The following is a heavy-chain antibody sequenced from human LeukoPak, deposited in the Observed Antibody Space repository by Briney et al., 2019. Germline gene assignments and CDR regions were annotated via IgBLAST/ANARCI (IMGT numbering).Heavy chain of an antibody. J-gene: IGHJ3*02. V-gene: IGHV3-7*01. CDR2: IKQDGSEK. CDR3: VREESGNYDSSGYDAFDI. CDR1: GFTFSSYW. D-gene: IGHD3-22*01. Sequence: GGSLRLSCAASGFTFSSYWMSWVRQAPGKGLEWVANIKQDGSEKYYVDSVKGRFTISRDNAKNSLYLQMNSLRAEDTAVYYCVREESGNYDSSGYDAFDIWGQGTMVTVSS.